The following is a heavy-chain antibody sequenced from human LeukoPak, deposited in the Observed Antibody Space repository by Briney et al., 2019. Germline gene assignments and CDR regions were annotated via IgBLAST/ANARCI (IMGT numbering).Heavy chain of an antibody. CDR3: AKDLRGSGSYRGGY. J-gene: IGHJ4*02. CDR1: GFTFDDYT. CDR2: ISWDGGSS. Sequence: GGSLRLSCAASGFTFDDYTMHWVRQAPGKGLEWVCLISWDGGSSYYADSVMGRFTSCRDNSKNSLYLQMNSLRTEDTALYYCAKDLRGSGSYRGGYWGQGTLVTVSS. D-gene: IGHD1-26*01. V-gene: IGHV3-43*01.